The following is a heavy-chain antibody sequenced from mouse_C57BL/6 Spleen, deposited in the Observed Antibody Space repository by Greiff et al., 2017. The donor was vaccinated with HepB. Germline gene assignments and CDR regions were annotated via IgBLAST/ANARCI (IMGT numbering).Heavy chain of an antibody. CDR2: IWSGGST. D-gene: IGHD4-1*01. V-gene: IGHV2-2*01. CDR3: ARGGTLGLAY. Sequence: VKLMESGPGLVQPSQSLSITCTVSGFSLTSYGVHWVRQSPGKGLEWLGVIWSGGSTDYNAAFISRLSISKDNSKSQVFFKMNSLQADDTAIYYCARGGTLGLAYWGQGTLVTVSA. J-gene: IGHJ3*01. CDR1: GFSLTSYG.